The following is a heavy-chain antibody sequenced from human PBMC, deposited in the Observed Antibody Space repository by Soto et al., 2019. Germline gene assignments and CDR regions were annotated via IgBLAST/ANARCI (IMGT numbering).Heavy chain of an antibody. J-gene: IGHJ5*02. Sequence: QLQLQESGPGLVKPSETLSLTCNVSGGSISSSRSYWAWFRQPPGKELEWIANIFYAGNTYYNPSLKSRVTVSVDTSKNQSSLKLDSVTAADTAAYYCARQAAAPGIDLWFDPWGQGTLVTVSS. CDR1: GGSISSSRSY. V-gene: IGHV4-39*01. CDR3: ARQAAAPGIDLWFDP. D-gene: IGHD6-13*01. CDR2: IFYAGNT.